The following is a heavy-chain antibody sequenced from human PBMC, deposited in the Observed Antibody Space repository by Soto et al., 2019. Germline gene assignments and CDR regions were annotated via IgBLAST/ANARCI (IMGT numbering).Heavy chain of an antibody. CDR1: GFTFSTYA. CDR2: ISGSGGST. J-gene: IGHJ4*02. V-gene: IGHV3-23*01. CDR3: AKGWGRFDY. Sequence: GGSLRLSCEASGFTFSTYALNSVRQASWKGLEWVSTISGSGGSTYYADSVNGRFTISRDNSKNTLYLHMNSLRAEDTAVYYCAKGWGRFDYWGQGTLVTVSS. D-gene: IGHD3-16*01.